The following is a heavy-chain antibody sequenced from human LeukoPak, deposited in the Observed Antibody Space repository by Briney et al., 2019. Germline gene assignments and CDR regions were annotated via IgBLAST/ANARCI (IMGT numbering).Heavy chain of an antibody. CDR1: GGSISSSSYY. CDR2: IYYSGST. J-gene: IGHJ4*02. D-gene: IGHD6-19*01. CDR3: AIIAVAGSSDY. Sequence: SETLSLTCTVSGGSISSSSYYWGWIRQPPGKGLEWIGSIYYSGSTYYNPSLKSRVTISVDTSKNQFSLKLSSVTAADTAVYYCAIIAVAGSSDYWGQGTLVTVSS. V-gene: IGHV4-39*07.